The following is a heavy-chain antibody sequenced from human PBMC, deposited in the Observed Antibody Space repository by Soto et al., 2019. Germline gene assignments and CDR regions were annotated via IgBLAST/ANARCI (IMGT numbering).Heavy chain of an antibody. CDR2: ISSSSSYI. J-gene: IGHJ3*02. D-gene: IGHD2-8*01. V-gene: IGHV3-21*01. CDR1: GFTFSSYS. Sequence: TGGSLRLSCAASGFTFSSYSMNWVRQAPGKGLEWVSSISSSSSYIYYADSVKGRFTISRDNAKNSLYLQMNSLRAEDTAVYYCARDLVHAFDIWGQGTMVTVSS. CDR3: ARDLVHAFDI.